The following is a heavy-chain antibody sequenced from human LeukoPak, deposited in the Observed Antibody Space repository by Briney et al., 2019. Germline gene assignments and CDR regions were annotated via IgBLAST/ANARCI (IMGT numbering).Heavy chain of an antibody. CDR3: TREYYYGSGSYPRTNDY. CDR1: GFTLSGSA. CDR2: IRSKANSYAT. D-gene: IGHD3-10*01. V-gene: IGHV3-73*01. J-gene: IGHJ4*02. Sequence: PGGSLRLSCAASGFTLSGSAMHWVRPASGKGVEWVGRIRSKANSYATAYAASVKGRFTISRDDSKNTAYLQMNSLKTGDTAVYYCTREYYYGSGSYPRTNDYWGEGTLVTVSS.